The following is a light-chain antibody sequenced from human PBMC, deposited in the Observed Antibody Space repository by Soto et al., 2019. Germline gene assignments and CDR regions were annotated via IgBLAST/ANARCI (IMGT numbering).Light chain of an antibody. Sequence: QSVLTQPASVSGSPGQSITISCTGTSSGVGGYNYVSWYQHHAGKAPRLMIYASSNRPSGVSHRFSGSRSGNTASLTISGLQAEDEADYYCSSYTSGTTLYVFGTGTKLTVL. J-gene: IGLJ1*01. CDR2: ASS. CDR3: SSYTSGTTLYV. V-gene: IGLV2-14*01. CDR1: SSGVGGYNY.